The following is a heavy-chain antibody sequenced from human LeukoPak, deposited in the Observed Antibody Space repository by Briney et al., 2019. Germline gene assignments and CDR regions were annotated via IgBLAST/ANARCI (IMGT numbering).Heavy chain of an antibody. V-gene: IGHV4-34*01. J-gene: IGHJ6*03. D-gene: IGHD1-7*01. Sequence: SETLSLTCTVSGGSISSYYWSWIRQPPGKGLEWIGEINHSGSTNYNPSLKSRVTISVDTSKNQFSLKLSSVTAADTAVYYCARGRLELRSGLYYYYMDVWGKGTTVTVSS. CDR1: GGSISSYY. CDR3: ARGRLELRSGLYYYYMDV. CDR2: INHSGST.